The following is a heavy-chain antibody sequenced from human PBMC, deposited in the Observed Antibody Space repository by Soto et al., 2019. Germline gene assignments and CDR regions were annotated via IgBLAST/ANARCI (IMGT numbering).Heavy chain of an antibody. CDR1: GYTFTSYG. CDR2: ISAYNGNT. Sequence: ASVKVSCKASGYTFTSYGISWVRQAPGQGLEWMGWISAYNGNTNYAQKLQGRVTMTTDTSTSTAYMELRSLRSDDTAVYYCARTRFPRYCSSTSCCSDAFDIWRQGTMVTV. CDR3: ARTRFPRYCSSTSCCSDAFDI. D-gene: IGHD2-2*01. J-gene: IGHJ3*02. V-gene: IGHV1-18*01.